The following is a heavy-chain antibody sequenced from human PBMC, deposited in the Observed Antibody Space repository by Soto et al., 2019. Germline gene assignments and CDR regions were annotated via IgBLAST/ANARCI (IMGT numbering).Heavy chain of an antibody. V-gene: IGHV1-69*01. Sequence: QVLLVQSGPEVKKPGSSVKVSCKASGGTFNNYAINWVRQAPGKGLEWMGGIIPTFGTGNHAQKFQGRVTISADESTTTAYMERNSLRSEDTAIYYCGSFDGTLVRGGRSSPYEMDVWGQGTTVIVSS. CDR2: IIPTFGTG. CDR1: GGTFNNYA. J-gene: IGHJ6*02. CDR3: GSFDGTLVRGGRSSPYEMDV. D-gene: IGHD3-10*01.